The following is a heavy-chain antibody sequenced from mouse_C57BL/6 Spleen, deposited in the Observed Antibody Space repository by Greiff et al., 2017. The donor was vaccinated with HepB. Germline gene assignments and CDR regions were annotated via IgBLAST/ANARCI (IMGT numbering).Heavy chain of an antibody. CDR3: ARRGTTVVTVYWYFDV. J-gene: IGHJ1*03. Sequence: EVKLLESGGGLVKPGGSLKLSCAASGFTFSDYGMHWVRQAPEKGLEWVAYISSGSSTIYYADTVKGRFTITRDNAKNTLFLQMTSLRSEDTAMYYCARRGTTVVTVYWYFDVWGTGTTVTVSS. D-gene: IGHD1-1*01. V-gene: IGHV5-17*01. CDR2: ISSGSSTI. CDR1: GFTFSDYG.